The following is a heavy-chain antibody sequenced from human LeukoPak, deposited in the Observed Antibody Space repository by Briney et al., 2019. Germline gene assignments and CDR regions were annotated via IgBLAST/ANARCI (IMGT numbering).Heavy chain of an antibody. Sequence: PGGYLRLYCAASGFTFSSYSMNWVRQAPRKGLEWVSYISSSSSTIYYADSVKGRFTISRDNAKNSLYLQMNSLRAEDTAVYYCARDLGSSGWFTFDYWGQGTLVTVSS. CDR2: ISSSSSTI. J-gene: IGHJ4*02. CDR3: ARDLGSSGWFTFDY. V-gene: IGHV3-48*01. CDR1: GFTFSSYS. D-gene: IGHD6-19*01.